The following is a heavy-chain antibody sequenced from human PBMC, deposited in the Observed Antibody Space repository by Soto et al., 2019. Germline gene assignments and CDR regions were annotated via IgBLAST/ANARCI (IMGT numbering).Heavy chain of an antibody. CDR3: ARNRDCSSSRCNVGWFDP. CDR2: THHSGST. CDR1: GDSISSGGYS. D-gene: IGHD2-2*01. J-gene: IGHJ5*02. Sequence: PSVTLSLTCTVSGDSISSGGYSWSWVRQSPGKGLEWIGETHHSGSTHYNPSLNSRVTISVDKSKNDFSLKLTSVSAADTAVYYCARNRDCSSSRCNVGWFDPWGRGTLVTVSS. V-gene: IGHV4-30-2*06.